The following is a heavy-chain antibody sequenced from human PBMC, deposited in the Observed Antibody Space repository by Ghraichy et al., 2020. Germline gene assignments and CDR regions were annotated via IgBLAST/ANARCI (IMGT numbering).Heavy chain of an antibody. Sequence: ASVKVSCKASGYTFTGYYMHWVRQAPGQGLEWMGWINPNSGGTNYAQKFQGRVTMTRDTSISTAYMELSRLRSDDTAVYYCARSDQMTTRRDYGMDVWGQGTTVTVSS. CDR1: GYTFTGYY. V-gene: IGHV1-2*02. J-gene: IGHJ6*02. CDR2: INPNSGGT. CDR3: ARSDQMTTRRDYGMDV. D-gene: IGHD4-11*01.